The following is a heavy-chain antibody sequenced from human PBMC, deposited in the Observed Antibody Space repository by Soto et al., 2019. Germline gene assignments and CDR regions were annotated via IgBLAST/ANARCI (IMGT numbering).Heavy chain of an antibody. CDR3: ARCYSGSYHDAFDI. J-gene: IGHJ3*02. CDR1: GGTFSSYA. D-gene: IGHD1-26*01. CDR2: IIPIFGTA. Sequence: SVKVSCKASGGTFSSYAISWVRQAPGQGLEWMGGIIPIFGTANYAQKFQGRVTITADEPTSTAYMELSSLRSEDTAVYYCARCYSGSYHDAFDIWGQGTMVTVSS. V-gene: IGHV1-69*13.